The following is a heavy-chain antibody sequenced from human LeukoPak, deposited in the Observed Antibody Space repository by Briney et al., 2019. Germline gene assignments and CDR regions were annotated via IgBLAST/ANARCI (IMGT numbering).Heavy chain of an antibody. J-gene: IGHJ4*02. D-gene: IGHD1-1*01. CDR1: GGSFSGYY. Sequence: SETLSLTCAVYGGSFSGYYWNWIRQPPGKGLEWIGEINHSGSTNYNASLKSRVTISADTSKNQFSLKLSSVTAADTAVYYCARGPLTGTPRFVNYWGQGTLVTVSS. V-gene: IGHV4-34*01. CDR2: INHSGST. CDR3: ARGPLTGTPRFVNY.